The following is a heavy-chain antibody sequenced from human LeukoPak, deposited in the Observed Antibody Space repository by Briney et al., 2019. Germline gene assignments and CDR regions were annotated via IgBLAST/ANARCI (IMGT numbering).Heavy chain of an antibody. CDR1: GDSISSLY. V-gene: IGHV4-59*11. Sequence: PSETLSLTCSVFGDSISSLYSNWIRQPPEKGLEWIGFIYHSGSVTYNPSLKSRGTISVDTSKNQVSLKLTSVTAADTAVYYCAKSRLGTDTSTVHSFVHWGQGILVTVSS. J-gene: IGHJ4*02. CDR3: AKSRLGTDTSTVHSFVH. CDR2: IYHSGSV. D-gene: IGHD4-11*01.